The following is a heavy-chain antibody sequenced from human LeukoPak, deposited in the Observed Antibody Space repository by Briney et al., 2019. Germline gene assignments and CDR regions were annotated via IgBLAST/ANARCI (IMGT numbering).Heavy chain of an antibody. V-gene: IGHV3-7*03. CDR3: ARDRSERAFDI. CDR1: GFTFSSYW. J-gene: IGHJ3*02. Sequence: GGSLGLSCAASGFTFSSYWMSWVRQAPGKGLEWVANIKQDGSEKYYVDSVKGRFTISRDNAKNSLYLQMNSLRAEDTAVYYCARDRSERAFDIWGQGTMVTVSS. CDR2: IKQDGSEK. D-gene: IGHD3-3*01.